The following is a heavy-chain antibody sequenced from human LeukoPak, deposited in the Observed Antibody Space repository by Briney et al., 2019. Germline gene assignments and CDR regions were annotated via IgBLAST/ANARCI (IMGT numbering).Heavy chain of an antibody. V-gene: IGHV3-48*01. CDR3: ASDCSGGSLRY. CDR2: ISSGSSTI. Sequence: PGGSLRLSCAASGFSFSSYSMNWVRQAPGKGLVWISYISSGSSTIFYADSVEGRFTISRDNAKNSLYLQMNSLRAEDTAVYYCASDCSGGSLRYWGQGTLVTVSS. J-gene: IGHJ4*02. CDR1: GFSFSSYS. D-gene: IGHD2-15*01.